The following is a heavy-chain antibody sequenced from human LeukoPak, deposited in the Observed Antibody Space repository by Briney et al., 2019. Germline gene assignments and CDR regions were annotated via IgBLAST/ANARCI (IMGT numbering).Heavy chain of an antibody. V-gene: IGHV3-23*01. D-gene: IGHD7-27*01. CDR3: AKKLPGASYYFDF. J-gene: IGHJ4*02. CDR2: IRSGGYT. Sequence: GGSLRLSCIASGFTLSNYDMTWVRQTPGKGLEYVSSIRSGGYTFYSGSVKGGCSISRDISQNTVYLQMNSLRAEDTAMYFCAKKLPGASYYFDFWGQGALVTVSS. CDR1: GFTLSNYD.